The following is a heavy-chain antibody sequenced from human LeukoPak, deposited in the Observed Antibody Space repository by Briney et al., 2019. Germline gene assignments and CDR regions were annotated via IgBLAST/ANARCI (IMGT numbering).Heavy chain of an antibody. CDR2: ISYDGSNK. J-gene: IGHJ4*02. CDR1: GFTFSSYG. D-gene: IGHD2-2*01. Sequence: PGGSLRLSCAASGFTFSSYGMHWVRQAPGKGLEWVAVISYDGSNKYYADSVKGRFTISRDNSKNTLYLQMNSLRAEDTAVYYCAKDVRWGDIVVVPAAVWGQGTLVTVSS. V-gene: IGHV3-30*18. CDR3: AKDVRWGDIVVVPAAV.